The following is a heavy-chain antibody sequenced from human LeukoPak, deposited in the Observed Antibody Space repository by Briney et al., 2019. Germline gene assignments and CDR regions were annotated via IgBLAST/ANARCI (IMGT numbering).Heavy chain of an antibody. Sequence: PSETLSLTCSVSGVSISRSYWIWIRQTPGKGLEWIGYISYTGVSSYNPSLKSRVTISVDTSKNQFSLNVSSVTAADTDVYYCARLPEGGYATSLGWIGPWGQGTRVTVSS. D-gene: IGHD5-24*01. CDR1: GVSISRSY. CDR3: ARLPEGGYATSLGWIGP. J-gene: IGHJ5*02. V-gene: IGHV4-59*08. CDR2: ISYTGVS.